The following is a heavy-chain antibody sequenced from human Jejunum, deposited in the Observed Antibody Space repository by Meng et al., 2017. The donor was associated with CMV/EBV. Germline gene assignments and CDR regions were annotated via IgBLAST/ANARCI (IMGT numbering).Heavy chain of an antibody. V-gene: IGHV4-59*01. Sequence: SGFTFSNSWMIWVRQAPGKGLEWIGYIFYSRNTNYNPSLKSRVTISVDTSKNQFSLNLRSVTAADTAVYYCAGSYNWNYVSFDYWGLGTLVTVSS. D-gene: IGHD1-7*01. CDR3: AGSYNWNYVSFDY. J-gene: IGHJ4*02. CDR2: IFYSRNT. CDR1: GFTFSNSW.